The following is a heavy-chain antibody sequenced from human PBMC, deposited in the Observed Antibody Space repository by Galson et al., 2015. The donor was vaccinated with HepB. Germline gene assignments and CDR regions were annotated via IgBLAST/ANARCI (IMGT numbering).Heavy chain of an antibody. V-gene: IGHV3-21*01. Sequence: SLRLSCAASGFMFSSYWMTWVRQAPGKGLEWVSSISRSSSYIFYADSMKGRFTISRDSSRNTLYLQMNSLRTEDTAVYYCARDSITHSYYYYYYMDVWGKGTTVTVSS. J-gene: IGHJ6*03. CDR3: ARDSITHSYYYYYYMDV. D-gene: IGHD3-3*02. CDR1: GFMFSSYW. CDR2: ISRSSSYI.